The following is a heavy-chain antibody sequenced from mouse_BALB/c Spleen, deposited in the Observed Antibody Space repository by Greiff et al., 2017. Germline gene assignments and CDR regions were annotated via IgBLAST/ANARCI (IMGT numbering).Heavy chain of an antibody. CDR2: ISYDGSN. CDR1: GYSITSGYY. D-gene: IGHD4-1*01. CDR3: ARGGTLTVYFDY. Sequence: ESGPGLVKPSQSLSLTCSVTGYSITSGYYWNWIRQFPGNKLEWMGYISYDGSNNYNPSLKNRISITRDTSKNQFFLKLNSVTTEDTATYYCARGGTLTVYFDYWGQGTTLTVSS. V-gene: IGHV3-6*02. J-gene: IGHJ2*01.